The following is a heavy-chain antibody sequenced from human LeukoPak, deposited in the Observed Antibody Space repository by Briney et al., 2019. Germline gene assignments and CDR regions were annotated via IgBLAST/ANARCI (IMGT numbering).Heavy chain of an antibody. V-gene: IGHV4-30-4*07. J-gene: IGHJ6*03. CDR3: ARFIAACQAGGGQHYYYYYYYMDV. Sequence: SETLSLTCAVSGGSLSSGGYSWSWIRQPPGKGLEWIGYIYYSGSTYYNPSLKSRVTISVDTSKNQFSLKLSSVTAADTAVYYCARFIAACQAGGGQHYYYYYYYMDVWGKGTTVTVSS. CDR1: GGSLSSGGYS. D-gene: IGHD6-6*01. CDR2: IYYSGST.